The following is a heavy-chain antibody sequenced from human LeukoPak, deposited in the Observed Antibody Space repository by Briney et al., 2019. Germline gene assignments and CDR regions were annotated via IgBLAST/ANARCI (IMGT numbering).Heavy chain of an antibody. V-gene: IGHV1-18*01. Sequence: ASVKVSCKASGYTFTSYGISWVRQAPGQGLEWMGWISAYNGNTNYAQTLQGRVTMTTDTSTSTAYMELRSLRSDDTAVYYCARLRADYYYYYGMDVWGQGTTVTVSS. CDR3: ARLRADYYYYYGMDV. CDR2: ISAYNGNT. CDR1: GYTFTSYG. D-gene: IGHD3-16*01. J-gene: IGHJ6*02.